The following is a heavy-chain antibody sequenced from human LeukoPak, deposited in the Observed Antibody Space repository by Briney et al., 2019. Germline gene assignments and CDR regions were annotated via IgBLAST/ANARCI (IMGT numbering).Heavy chain of an antibody. V-gene: IGHV4-39*07. D-gene: IGHD3-10*01. CDR3: ARGTYYDYMDV. CDR1: GGSISSSSYY. Sequence: SETLSLTCTVSGGSISSSSYYWGWIRQPPGKGLEWIGSIYYSGSTYYNPSLKSRVTISVDTSKNQFSLKLSSVTAADTAVYYCARGTYYDYMDVWGKGTTVTVSS. CDR2: IYYSGST. J-gene: IGHJ6*03.